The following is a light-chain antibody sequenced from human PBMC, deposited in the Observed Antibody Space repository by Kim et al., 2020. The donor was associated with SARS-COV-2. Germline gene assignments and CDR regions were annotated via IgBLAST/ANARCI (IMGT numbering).Light chain of an antibody. Sequence: SSELTQDPAVSVALGQTVRITCQGDSLRSYYASWYQQKPGQAPVLVIYGKNNRPSGIPDQFSGSSSGNTASLTITGAQAEDEADYYCNSRDSSGNHHVVFGGGTKLTVL. CDR2: GKN. CDR3: NSRDSSGNHHVV. V-gene: IGLV3-19*01. J-gene: IGLJ2*01. CDR1: SLRSYY.